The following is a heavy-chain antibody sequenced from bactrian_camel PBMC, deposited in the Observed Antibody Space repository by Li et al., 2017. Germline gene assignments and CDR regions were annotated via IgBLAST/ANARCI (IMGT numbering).Heavy chain of an antibody. D-gene: IGHD6*01. CDR3: AAEGGPGDSWYQPTCLLPYATDFRY. V-gene: IGHV3S60*01. J-gene: IGHJ6*01. CDR2: ISSDGTT. Sequence: QLVESGGGLVQPGGSLRLSCTASGFTFDDSDMGWYRQAPGNECELVSRISSDGTTFYADYVKGRFTISRDNAKNTVTLQMNSLKPEDTTVYYCAAEGGPGDSWYQPTCLLPYATDFRYWGQGTQVTVS. CDR1: GFTFDDSD.